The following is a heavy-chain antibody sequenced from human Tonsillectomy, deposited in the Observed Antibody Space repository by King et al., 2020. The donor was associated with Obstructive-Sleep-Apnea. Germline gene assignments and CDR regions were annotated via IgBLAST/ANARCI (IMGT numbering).Heavy chain of an antibody. J-gene: IGHJ4*02. Sequence: LQLQESGPGLVKPSETLSLVCTVSGGSISSSNYYWGWIRQPPGQGLEWMGSIYYSGSTYYNPSLNSRVTISVDTSKNQFSLKLTSVTAADTAVFYCARLSLVVGTAWDNWGQGTLVTVSS. D-gene: IGHD2-15*01. CDR1: GGSISSSNYY. V-gene: IGHV4-39*01. CDR2: IYYSGST. CDR3: ARLSLVVGTAWDN.